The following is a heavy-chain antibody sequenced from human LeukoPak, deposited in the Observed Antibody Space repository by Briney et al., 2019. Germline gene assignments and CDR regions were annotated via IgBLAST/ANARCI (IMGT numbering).Heavy chain of an antibody. CDR1: GGSISSYY. V-gene: IGHV4-59*01. Sequence: SETLSLTCSVSGGSISSYYWSWIRQPPGKGLEWIGYVYYSGSTEYNPSLRSRITISLEMSKQQFSLNLTSVTAADTAIYYCASNTGTVFDYWGQGALVTVSS. CDR3: ASNTGTVFDY. CDR2: VYYSGST. J-gene: IGHJ4*02. D-gene: IGHD7-27*01.